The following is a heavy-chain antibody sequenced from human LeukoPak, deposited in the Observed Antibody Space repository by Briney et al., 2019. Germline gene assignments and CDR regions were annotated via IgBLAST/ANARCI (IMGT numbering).Heavy chain of an antibody. D-gene: IGHD2-2*01. J-gene: IGHJ6*02. V-gene: IGHV3-33*01. Sequence: PGRSLRLSCAASGFTFSSYGMHWVRQAPGKGLEWVAVIWYDGSNKYYADSVKGRFTISRDNSKNTLYLQMNSLRAEDTAVYYCARAIRRVVVVPAALHGMDVWGQGTTVTVSS. CDR1: GFTFSSYG. CDR2: IWYDGSNK. CDR3: ARAIRRVVVVPAALHGMDV.